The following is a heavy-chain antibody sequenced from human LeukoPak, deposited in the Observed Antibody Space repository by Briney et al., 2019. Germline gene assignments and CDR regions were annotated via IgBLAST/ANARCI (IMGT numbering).Heavy chain of an antibody. Sequence: GESLKISCKGSGYSFSSHWIGWVRQMPGKGLEWMGIIYPGDSETKYSPSFQGQVTISADKSISTAYLQWSSLKASDIAMYYCARHLFQDYGPMDVWGQGTTVTVSS. V-gene: IGHV5-51*01. CDR2: IYPGDSET. D-gene: IGHD4-17*01. CDR3: ARHLFQDYGPMDV. J-gene: IGHJ6*02. CDR1: GYSFSSHW.